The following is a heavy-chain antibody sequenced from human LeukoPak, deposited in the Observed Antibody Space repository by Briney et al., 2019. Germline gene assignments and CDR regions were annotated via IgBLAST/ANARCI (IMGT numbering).Heavy chain of an antibody. CDR3: AKDRADIVVVPAAMRVFTNYGGASHDAFDI. CDR1: GFTFSSYA. V-gene: IGHV3-23*01. J-gene: IGHJ3*02. D-gene: IGHD2-2*01. CDR2: ISGSGGST. Sequence: GGSLRLSCAASGFTFSSYAMSWVRQAPGKGLEWVSAISGSGGSTYYADSVKGRFTISRDNSKNTLYLQMNSLRAEDTAVYYCAKDRADIVVVPAAMRVFTNYGGASHDAFDIWGQGTMVTVSS.